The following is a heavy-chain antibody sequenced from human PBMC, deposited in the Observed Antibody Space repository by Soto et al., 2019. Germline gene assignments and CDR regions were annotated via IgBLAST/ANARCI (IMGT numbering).Heavy chain of an antibody. Sequence: SVKVSCKDSGYTFTIYGIIWVRQAPVQGLEWMGWISAYNGNTNYAQKLQGRVTMTTDTSTSTAYMELRSLRSDDTAVYYCARDGMATITGAFDIWGQGTMVTVSS. V-gene: IGHV1-18*04. CDR2: ISAYNGNT. D-gene: IGHD5-12*01. CDR3: ARDGMATITGAFDI. CDR1: GYTFTIYG. J-gene: IGHJ3*02.